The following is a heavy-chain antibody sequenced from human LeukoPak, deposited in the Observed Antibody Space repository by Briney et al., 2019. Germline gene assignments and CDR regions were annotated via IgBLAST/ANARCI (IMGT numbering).Heavy chain of an antibody. D-gene: IGHD6-19*01. CDR2: INTNTGNP. Sequence: GASVKVSCKASGYTFTSYAMNWVRQAPGQGLEWMGWINTNTGNPTYAQGFTGRFVFSLDTSVSTAYLQISSLKAEDTAVYYCARDTPGYSSGWYSFYYYYYMDVWGKGTTVTVSS. CDR3: ARDTPGYSSGWYSFYYYYYMDV. J-gene: IGHJ6*03. V-gene: IGHV7-4-1*02. CDR1: GYTFTSYA.